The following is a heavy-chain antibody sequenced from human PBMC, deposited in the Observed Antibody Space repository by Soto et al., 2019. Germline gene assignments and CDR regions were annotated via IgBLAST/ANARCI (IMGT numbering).Heavy chain of an antibody. CDR3: AKGPTYYHDTMSV. V-gene: IGHV3-30*18. CDR1: GFTFSSYG. Sequence: GGSLRLSCAASGFTFSSYGMHWVRQAPGKGLEWVAVISFDGSNQYYVDSVKGRFTISRDNSKNTLYLQMNSLRAEDTAVYYCAKGPTYYHDTMSVWGQGTMVTVSS. J-gene: IGHJ3*01. D-gene: IGHD3-22*01. CDR2: ISFDGSNQ.